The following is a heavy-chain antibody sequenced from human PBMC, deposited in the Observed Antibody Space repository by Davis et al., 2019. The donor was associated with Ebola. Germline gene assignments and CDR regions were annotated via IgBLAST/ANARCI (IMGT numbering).Heavy chain of an antibody. CDR3: ARSYTSSWFWSYFDS. J-gene: IGHJ4*02. CDR2: ISYRETT. V-gene: IGHV4-39*01. CDR1: GASITGSSYY. Sequence: MPSETLSLTCTVSGASITGSSYYWGWIRQPPGKGLEWIGYISYRETTYSNPSLKSRVTISRDTSNSQFSLKLNSVTAADTAVYYCARSYTSSWFWSYFDSWGQGALVTVSS. D-gene: IGHD6-13*01.